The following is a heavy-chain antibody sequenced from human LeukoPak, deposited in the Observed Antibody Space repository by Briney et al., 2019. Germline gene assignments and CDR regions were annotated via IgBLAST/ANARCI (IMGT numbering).Heavy chain of an antibody. CDR1: GGSISSSSYY. J-gene: IGHJ2*01. D-gene: IGHD6-6*01. CDR3: ARGQRIAARPGVVYWYFDL. V-gene: IGHV4-61*05. Sequence: PSETLSLTCTVSGGSISSSSYYWGWIRQPPGKGLEWIGYIYYSGSTNYNPSLKSRVTISVDTSKNQFSLKLSSVTAADTAVYYCARGQRIAARPGVVYWYFDLWGRGTLVTVSS. CDR2: IYYSGST.